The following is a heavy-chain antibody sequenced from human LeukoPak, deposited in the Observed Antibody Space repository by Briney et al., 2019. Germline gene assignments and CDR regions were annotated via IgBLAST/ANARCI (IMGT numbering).Heavy chain of an antibody. J-gene: IGHJ4*02. V-gene: IGHV4-34*01. CDR2: INHSGST. Sequence: GSLRLSCAASGFTFSDYYMSWIRQAPGKGLEWIGEINHSGSTNYNPSLKSRVTISEDTSKNQFSLKLSSVTAADTAVYYCAREEAGYYYDSSGYDWGQGTLVTVSS. CDR3: AREEAGYYYDSSGYD. CDR1: GFTFSDYY. D-gene: IGHD3-22*01.